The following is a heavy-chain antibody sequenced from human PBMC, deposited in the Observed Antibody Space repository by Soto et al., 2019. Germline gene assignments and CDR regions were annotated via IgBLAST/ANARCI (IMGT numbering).Heavy chain of an antibody. V-gene: IGHV3-21*01. CDR2: ISSSSSYK. CDR3: ARDSRIAANGYYYYGMDV. D-gene: IGHD6-13*01. CDR1: GFTFSSYS. J-gene: IGHJ6*02. Sequence: GGSLRLSCAASGFTFSSYSMNWVRQAPGKGLEWVSSISSSSSYKYYADSVKGRFTISRDNAKNSLYLQMNSLRAEDTAVYYCARDSRIAANGYYYYGMDVWGQGTTVTVSS.